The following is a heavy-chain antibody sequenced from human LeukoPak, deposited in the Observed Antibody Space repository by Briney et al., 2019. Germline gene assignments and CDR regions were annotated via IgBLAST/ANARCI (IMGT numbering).Heavy chain of an antibody. D-gene: IGHD1-14*01. CDR3: ARDAPPGPQSFDY. Sequence: PGGSLRLSCVASGFTFSTYWMSWVRQAPGKGLEWVANIKQDGSEKYYVDSVKGRFTISRDNAKNSLYLQMNSLRAEDTAVYYCARDAPPGPQSFDYWGQGTLVTVSS. CDR2: IKQDGSEK. V-gene: IGHV3-7*01. CDR1: GFTFSTYW. J-gene: IGHJ4*02.